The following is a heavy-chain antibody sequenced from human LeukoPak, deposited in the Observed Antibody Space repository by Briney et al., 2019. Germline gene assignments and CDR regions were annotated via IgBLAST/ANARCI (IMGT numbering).Heavy chain of an antibody. D-gene: IGHD6-13*01. CDR1: GGSISGNSHY. J-gene: IGHJ5*02. CDR2: IYYSGRA. V-gene: IGHV4-39*01. Sequence: SETLSLTCTVSGGSISGNSHYWGWVRQPPGKGLEWIASIYYSGRAYYNPSLKSRVTISVDTSKNQFSLKLSSVTAADTAVYYCARTSTSWSWGQGILVTVSS. CDR3: ARTSTSWS.